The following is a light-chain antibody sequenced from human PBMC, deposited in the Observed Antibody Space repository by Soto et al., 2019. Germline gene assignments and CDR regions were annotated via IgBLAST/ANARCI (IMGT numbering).Light chain of an antibody. V-gene: IGLV2-14*01. CDR1: RGDVGGYDY. CDR2: EVT. J-gene: IGLJ1*01. Sequence: SVLTQPASLSGSPGQSIALSPTGTRGDVGGYDYVSWYQQHPDKAPKLMIYEVTKRPSWVSNRFSGSKSGNTASLTISGLQPEDEADYYCSSHTSGSTRVFGSGTKVTVL. CDR3: SSHTSGSTRV.